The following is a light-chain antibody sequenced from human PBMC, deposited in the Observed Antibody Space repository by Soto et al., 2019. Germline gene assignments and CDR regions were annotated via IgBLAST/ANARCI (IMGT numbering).Light chain of an antibody. Sequence: QSVLTQPPSASGTPGQRVTISCSGTRSNIGSNAVYWYQHLPGTAPKLLIYRNTQRPSGVPDRFSGSKSGTSASLAIRGLRSEDEGDYYCATWDDSLSGPVEFGGGTQLTVL. CDR1: RSNIGSNA. V-gene: IGLV1-47*01. J-gene: IGLJ2*01. CDR2: RNT. CDR3: ATWDDSLSGPVE.